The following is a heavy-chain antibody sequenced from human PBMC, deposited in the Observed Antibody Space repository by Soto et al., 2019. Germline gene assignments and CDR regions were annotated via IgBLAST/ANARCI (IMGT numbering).Heavy chain of an antibody. Sequence: EVQLVESGGGVVRPGGSLRLSCAASGFTFDDYGMSWVRQAPGKGLEWVSGINGNGGSTGYADTVKGRFTISRDNARNSLYLQMNSLRAEHTDLYYCARLHSSGWYGQGRSWGQGTLVTVSS. CDR2: INGNGGST. V-gene: IGHV3-20*04. D-gene: IGHD6-19*01. CDR3: ARLHSSGWYGQGRS. J-gene: IGHJ5*02. CDR1: GFTFDDYG.